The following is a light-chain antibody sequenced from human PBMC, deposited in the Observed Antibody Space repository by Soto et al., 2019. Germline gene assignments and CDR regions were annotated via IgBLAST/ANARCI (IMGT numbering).Light chain of an antibody. CDR3: MEALQTL. V-gene: IGKV2-28*01. CDR1: QSLIYSNGYNY. CDR2: LGS. Sequence: EIVMTQSPLTLPVTSGEPASISCRSSQSLIYSNGYNYLDWYLQKQGQSPQLLIYLGSNRASGVPDRFSGSGSGTDFTLKISRVEAEDVGVYYCMEALQTLFGQGTRLEIK. J-gene: IGKJ5*01.